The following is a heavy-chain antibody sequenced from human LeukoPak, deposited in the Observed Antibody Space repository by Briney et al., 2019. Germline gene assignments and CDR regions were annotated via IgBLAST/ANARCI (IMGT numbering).Heavy chain of an antibody. Sequence: PGGSLRLSCAASGFTFSSYSMNWVRQAPGKGLEWVSYISSSRSTTYYADSVKGRFTISTDNVQNSLYLQMNSLRAEDTAVYYCARGDIVVVPAAFLFDYWGQGTLVTVSS. V-gene: IGHV3-48*01. CDR1: GFTFSSYS. CDR2: ISSSRSTT. CDR3: ARGDIVVVPAAFLFDY. J-gene: IGHJ4*02. D-gene: IGHD2-2*01.